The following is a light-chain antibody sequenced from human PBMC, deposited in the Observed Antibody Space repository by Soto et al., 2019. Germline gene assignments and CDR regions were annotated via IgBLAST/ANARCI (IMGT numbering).Light chain of an antibody. CDR3: QQRSNWLT. V-gene: IGKV3D-20*02. CDR2: GAS. J-gene: IGKJ4*01. CDR1: QSITNNY. Sequence: EIVMTQSPATLSVSPGERATLSCRASQSITNNYLAWYQQKPGRAHRLLIYGASSRATGIPDRFSGSGSGTDFTLTISSLEPEDFAVYYCQQRSNWLTFGGGTKVDIK.